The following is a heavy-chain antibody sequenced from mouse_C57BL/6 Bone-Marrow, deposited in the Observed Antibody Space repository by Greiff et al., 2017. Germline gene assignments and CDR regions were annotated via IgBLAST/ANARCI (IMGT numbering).Heavy chain of an antibody. CDR1: GFTFSSYG. Sequence: EVQLVESGGDLVKPGGSLKLSCAASGFTFSSYGMSWVRQTPDKRLEWVATISSGGSYTYYPDSVKGRFTISRDNAKNTLYLQMSSLKSEDTAMYYCASDDYSWYFDVWGTGTTVTVSS. J-gene: IGHJ1*03. V-gene: IGHV5-6*01. D-gene: IGHD1-1*01. CDR2: ISSGGSYT. CDR3: ASDDYSWYFDV.